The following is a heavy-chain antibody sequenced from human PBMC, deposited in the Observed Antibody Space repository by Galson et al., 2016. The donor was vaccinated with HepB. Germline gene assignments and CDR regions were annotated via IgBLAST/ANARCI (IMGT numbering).Heavy chain of an antibody. CDR2: IRSSSGTI. CDR3: ARGYCSSTSPCGMDV. J-gene: IGHJ6*02. Sequence: SLRLRCAVAGFTFSSLTMDRVRQAPGKGRGWVSDIRSSSGTIYYADSVKGRFTISRDNAKNSLYLQMNSPRDGDTAVYYCARGYCSSTSPCGMDVWGQGTTVTVSS. D-gene: IGHD2-2*01. V-gene: IGHV3-48*02. CDR1: GFTFSSLT.